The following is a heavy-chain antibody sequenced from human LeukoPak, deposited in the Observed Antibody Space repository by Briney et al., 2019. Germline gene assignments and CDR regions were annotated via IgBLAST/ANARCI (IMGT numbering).Heavy chain of an antibody. D-gene: IGHD3-10*01. J-gene: IGHJ4*02. CDR1: GFTVRSNY. V-gene: IGHV3-66*04. CDR3: AKHDLWFGELAFDY. Sequence: GGSLRLSCVASGFTVRSNYMSWVRQAPGKGLEWVPVIDSGGSTYYADSVKGRFTISRDNSKNTLYLQMNSLRAEDAAVYYCAKHDLWFGELAFDYWGQGTLVTVSS. CDR2: IDSGGST.